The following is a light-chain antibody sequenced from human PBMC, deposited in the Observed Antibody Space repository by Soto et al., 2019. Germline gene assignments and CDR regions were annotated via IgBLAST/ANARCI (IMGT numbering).Light chain of an antibody. V-gene: IGKV3-15*01. J-gene: IGKJ1*01. Sequence: EIAMTQSPATLSVSPGERATLSCRASQSVSSNLAWYQQKPGQAPRLLIYGASTRATGIPARFSGSGSGTEFTLTISRLEPEDFAVYYCQQYDNWPPTFGQGTKVDIK. CDR2: GAS. CDR3: QQYDNWPPT. CDR1: QSVSSN.